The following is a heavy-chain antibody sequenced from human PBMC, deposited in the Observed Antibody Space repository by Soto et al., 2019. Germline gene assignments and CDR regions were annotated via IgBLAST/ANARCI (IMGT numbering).Heavy chain of an antibody. D-gene: IGHD3-3*01. J-gene: IGHJ6*02. CDR1: GYTFTSYG. CDR3: ARSLPRGVVINRYYYYGMDV. CDR2: ISAYNGNT. Sequence: QVQLVQSGAEVKKPGASVKVSCKASGYTFTSYGISWVRQAPGQGLEWMGWISAYNGNTNYAQKLQGRVTMTTDTSTSIAYMELRSLRSDDTAVYYCARSLPRGVVINRYYYYGMDVWGQGTTVTVSS. V-gene: IGHV1-18*01.